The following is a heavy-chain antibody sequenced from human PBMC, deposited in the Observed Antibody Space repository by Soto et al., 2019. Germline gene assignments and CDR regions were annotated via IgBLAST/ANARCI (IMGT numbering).Heavy chain of an antibody. Sequence: GGSLRLSCAASGFTFSSYAMHWVRQAPGKGLEWVAVISYDGSNKYYADSVKGRFTISRDNSKNTLYLQMSSLRAEDTTVYYCARADGMDVWGQGTTVTVSS. V-gene: IGHV3-30-3*01. CDR1: GFTFSSYA. CDR2: ISYDGSNK. CDR3: ARADGMDV. J-gene: IGHJ6*02.